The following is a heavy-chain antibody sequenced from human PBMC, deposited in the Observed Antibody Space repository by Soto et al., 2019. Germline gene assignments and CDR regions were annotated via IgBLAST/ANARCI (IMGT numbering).Heavy chain of an antibody. Sequence: VHIFDSGGGLTHRGVSLRLSCTASGFTYSSYAMKWVPHAPGKGLEWVSLIGESGSPTYYGDSVKGLFAISRDNSGNTLFLEMYSLRAEDTAVYYCARYIQGVRYYGMDVWGQGTTVTVSS. V-gene: IGHV3-23*01. CDR3: ARYIQGVRYYGMDV. J-gene: IGHJ6*02. CDR1: GFTYSSYA. D-gene: IGHD5-18*01. CDR2: IGESGSPT.